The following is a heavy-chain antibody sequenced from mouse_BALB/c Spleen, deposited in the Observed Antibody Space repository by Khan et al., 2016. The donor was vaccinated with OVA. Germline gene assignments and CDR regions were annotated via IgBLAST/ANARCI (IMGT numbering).Heavy chain of an antibody. J-gene: IGHJ3*01. V-gene: IGHV5-6*01. Sequence: EVKLVESGGDLVKPGGSLKLSCAASGFTFSTFGMSWVRQTPDKRLEWVATISTGGSYTYYPDIVKGRFIISRDTAKNTLDLQMSSLKSEDTAMYYCTRLAYYDDSEGFAYWGQGTLVTVSA. CDR2: ISTGGSYT. CDR3: TRLAYYDDSEGFAY. D-gene: IGHD1-1*01. CDR1: GFTFSTFG.